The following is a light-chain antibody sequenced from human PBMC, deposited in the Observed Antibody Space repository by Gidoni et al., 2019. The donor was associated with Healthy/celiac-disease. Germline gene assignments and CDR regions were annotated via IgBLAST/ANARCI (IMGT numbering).Light chain of an antibody. CDR2: AAS. V-gene: IGKV1-39*01. CDR1: QSISSY. J-gene: IGKJ1*01. CDR3: KQSYSTPPT. Sequence: DIQLTQSPSALSASVGDRVTITCRASQSISSYLNWYQQKPGKAPKLLIYAASSLQSGVPSRFSGSGSGTDFTLTISSLQPEDFATYDSKQSYSTPPTFGQGTKVEIK.